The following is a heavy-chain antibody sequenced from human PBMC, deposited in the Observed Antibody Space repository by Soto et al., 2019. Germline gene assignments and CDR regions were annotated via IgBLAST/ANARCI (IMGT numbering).Heavy chain of an antibody. V-gene: IGHV3-21*01. CDR3: AREGINNYNEYYFDS. J-gene: IGHJ4*02. CDR2: ISGSGNYT. CDR1: GFTFSSYS. D-gene: IGHD4-4*01. Sequence: GGSLRLSCAASGFTFSSYSMNWVRQAPGKGLEWVSSISGSGNYTHYTDFLRGRFTISRDNAKTSLYLQMNSLRAEDTAVYYCAREGINNYNEYYFDSWGQGTVVTVSS.